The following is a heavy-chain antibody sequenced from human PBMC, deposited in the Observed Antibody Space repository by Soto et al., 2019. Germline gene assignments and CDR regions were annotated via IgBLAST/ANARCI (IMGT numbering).Heavy chain of an antibody. CDR2: IYHSGST. D-gene: IGHD1-26*01. Sequence: DTVSLIYAGSGYSINKGSYWAWIRQSPGTGLEWIGSIYHSGSTYYNPSLKSRVTISLDTSKNHFSLKLSSVTAADTAVYYCARGTGQSGSDCYFDYWGQGARVTV. CDR1: GYSINKGSY. CDR3: ARGTGQSGSDCYFDY. J-gene: IGHJ4*02. V-gene: IGHV4-38-2*01.